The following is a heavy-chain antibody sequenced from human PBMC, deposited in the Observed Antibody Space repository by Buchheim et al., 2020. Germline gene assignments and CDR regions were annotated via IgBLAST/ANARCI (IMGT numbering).Heavy chain of an antibody. Sequence: EVQLVESGGGLVQPGGSLRLSCAASGFTFSSYSMNWVRQAPGKGLEWVSYISSSSSTIYYADSVKGRFTISRDNAKNSLSLQMNDLRAEDTAVYYCARARGPNTVTPYYWGQGTL. CDR1: GFTFSSYS. D-gene: IGHD4-17*01. V-gene: IGHV3-48*04. CDR2: ISSSSSTI. J-gene: IGHJ4*02. CDR3: ARARGPNTVTPYY.